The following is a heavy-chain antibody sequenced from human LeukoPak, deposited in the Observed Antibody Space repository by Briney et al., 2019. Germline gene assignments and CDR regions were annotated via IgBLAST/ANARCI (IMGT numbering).Heavy chain of an antibody. J-gene: IGHJ6*02. CDR1: GFTFSTDW. Sequence: GGSLRLSCAASGFTFSTDWMNWVRQAPGKGLEWVSYISSSGNTIYYADSVKGRFTISRDNAKNSLSLQMNSLRVEDTVVYYCARDGAQTDYYYGLDVWGQGTTVTVSS. V-gene: IGHV3-48*04. CDR3: ARDGAQTDYYYGLDV. D-gene: IGHD3-16*01. CDR2: ISSSGNTI.